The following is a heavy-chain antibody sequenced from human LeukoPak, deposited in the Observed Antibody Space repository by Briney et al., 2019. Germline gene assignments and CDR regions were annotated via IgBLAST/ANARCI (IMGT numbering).Heavy chain of an antibody. CDR3: ARARISGSSSP. J-gene: IGHJ5*02. CDR1: GGSFSGYY. CDR2: INHSGST. D-gene: IGHD1-26*01. Sequence: SETLSLTCAVYGGSFSGYYWSWICQPPGKGLEWIGEINHSGSTNYNPSLKSRVTISVDTSKYQFSLKLSSVTAADTAVYYCARARISGSSSPWGQGTLVTVSS. V-gene: IGHV4-34*01.